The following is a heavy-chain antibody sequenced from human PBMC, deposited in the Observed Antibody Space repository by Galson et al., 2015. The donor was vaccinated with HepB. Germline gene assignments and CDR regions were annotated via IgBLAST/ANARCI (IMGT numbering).Heavy chain of an antibody. J-gene: IGHJ4*02. CDR2: IYPGDSDT. Sequence: QSGAEVKKPGESLKISCEGSGYSFSSYWIGWVRQMAGKGLEWLGIIYPGDSDTRYSPSFQGQVTISADKSIRTAYLQWSSLKASDTAMYYCARSLTGTHFDYWGQGALATVSS. D-gene: IGHD1-1*01. CDR1: GYSFSSYW. CDR3: ARSLTGTHFDY. V-gene: IGHV5-51*03.